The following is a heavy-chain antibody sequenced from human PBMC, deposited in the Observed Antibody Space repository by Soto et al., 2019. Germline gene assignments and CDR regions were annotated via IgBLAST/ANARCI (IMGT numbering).Heavy chain of an antibody. J-gene: IGHJ6*02. D-gene: IGHD3-10*01. CDR1: GGSISSYY. CDR3: ARQGFGPLHGLVDV. Sequence: QVQLQESGPGLVKPSETLSLSCTVSGGSISSYYWSWFRQSPGKRMEWIGYVHHSWGSSYNPSLQSGVAISLGTSKSQFSLKVTSVPATDTAVYYCARQGFGPLHGLVDVWGQGTTVTVSS. CDR2: VHHSWGS. V-gene: IGHV4-59*08.